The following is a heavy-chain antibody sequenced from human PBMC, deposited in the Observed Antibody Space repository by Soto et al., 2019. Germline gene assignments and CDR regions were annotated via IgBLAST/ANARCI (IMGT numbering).Heavy chain of an antibody. V-gene: IGHV3-23*01. CDR1: GFTFSADA. CDR3: AKSPRSYYSPPWDF. J-gene: IGHJ4*02. Sequence: EVQLLESGGGLVQPGGSLRLSCAASGFTFSADAINWVRQAPGKGLEWVSGISGGGDDTYYADSVRGRFTISRDNSQNTLYLQMTGLRADDTAVYYCAKSPRSYYSPPWDFWGQGTLVTVSS. CDR2: ISGGGDDT. D-gene: IGHD3-22*01.